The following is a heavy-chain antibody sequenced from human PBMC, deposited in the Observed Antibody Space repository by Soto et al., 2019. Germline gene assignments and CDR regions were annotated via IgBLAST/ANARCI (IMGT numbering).Heavy chain of an antibody. J-gene: IGHJ4*02. D-gene: IGHD1-26*01. CDR2: ISDDGGTQ. V-gene: IGHV3-30-3*01. CDR1: GFPFSGSA. Sequence: PGGSLRLSCEGSGFPFSGSAMHWVRQAPGRGLEWLAVISDDGGTQYYPDSVKGRFTISRDNSKNTVYLQLTSLRAEDTAVYYCVSWDQHPAENDYWGQGTLVTVSS. CDR3: VSWDQHPAENDY.